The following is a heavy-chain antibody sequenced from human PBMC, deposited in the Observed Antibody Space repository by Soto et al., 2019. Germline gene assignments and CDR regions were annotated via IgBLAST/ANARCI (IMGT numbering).Heavy chain of an antibody. CDR1: GGSIISYY. Sequence: SETLSLTCTVSGGSIISYYWSWILQPPWKGLEWIGYIYYSGSTNYNPSLKSRVTISVDTSKNQFSLKLSSVTAADTAVYYCARRYGSAFVIWGQGTMVPAS. CDR2: IYYSGST. CDR3: ARRYGSAFVI. D-gene: IGHD3-10*01. V-gene: IGHV4-59*01. J-gene: IGHJ3*02.